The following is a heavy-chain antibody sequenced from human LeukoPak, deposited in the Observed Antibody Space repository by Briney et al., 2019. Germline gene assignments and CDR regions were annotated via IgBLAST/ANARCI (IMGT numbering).Heavy chain of an antibody. Sequence: GGSLRLSCAASGFTFSSYWMSWVRQAPGKGLEWVANIKQDGSEKYYVDSVKGRFTISRDNAKNSLYLQMNSLRAEDTAVYYCAGLRFLEWLQNWFDPWGQGTLVTVSS. D-gene: IGHD3-3*01. J-gene: IGHJ5*02. CDR1: GFTFSSYW. V-gene: IGHV3-7*01. CDR3: AGLRFLEWLQNWFDP. CDR2: IKQDGSEK.